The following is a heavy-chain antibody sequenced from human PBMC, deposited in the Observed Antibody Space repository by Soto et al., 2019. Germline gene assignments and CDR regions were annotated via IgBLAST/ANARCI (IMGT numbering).Heavy chain of an antibody. J-gene: IGHJ5*02. CDR3: ARVPGS. CDR1: GGSISSGGYS. CDR2: IYHSGST. V-gene: IGHV4-30-2*01. Sequence: QLQLQESGSGLVKPSQTLSLTCAASGGSISSGGYSWSWIRQPPGKGLEWIGYIYHSGSTYYNTSLKSRVTTSVDRAQNQFSLKLSSVTAADPAVYYCARVPGSWGQGTLVTVSS.